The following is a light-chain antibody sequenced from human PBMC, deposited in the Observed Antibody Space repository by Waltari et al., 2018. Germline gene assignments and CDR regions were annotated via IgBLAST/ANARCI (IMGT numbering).Light chain of an antibody. CDR1: QSIRNNY. CDR2: DVS. J-gene: IGKJ3*01. Sequence: ETVLTQSPGTLSLSPGARATLSCRASQSIRNNYLAWYQQKPGQAPRLLIYDVSRRATGTPDRFSGSGSGTDFSLSISSLGPEDSAVYYCQQFDYSAFTFGPGTKVNIK. V-gene: IGKV3-20*01. CDR3: QQFDYSAFT.